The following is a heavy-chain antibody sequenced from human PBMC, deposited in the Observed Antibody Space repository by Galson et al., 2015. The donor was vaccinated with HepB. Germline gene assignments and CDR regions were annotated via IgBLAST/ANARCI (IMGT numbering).Heavy chain of an antibody. Sequence: SLRLSCAASGFTFSNYAMTWVRQAPGKGLEWVSAVGSGGSPTYYAGSVKGRFTISRDNSKNTLFLQMNSLRAEDSAVYYCAKSLRSYYDLPLDFWGQGTLATVSS. CDR3: AKSLRSYYDLPLDF. D-gene: IGHD3-22*01. CDR2: VGSGGSPT. CDR1: GFTFSNYA. V-gene: IGHV3-23*01. J-gene: IGHJ4*02.